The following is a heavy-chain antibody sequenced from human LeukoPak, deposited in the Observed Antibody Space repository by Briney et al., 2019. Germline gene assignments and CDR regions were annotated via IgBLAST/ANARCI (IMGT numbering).Heavy chain of an antibody. J-gene: IGHJ4*02. Sequence: SETLSLTCTVSGYSIRSGFDWGWIRQPPGKGLEWIGNIYHSGITYNTPSLKSRVTISVDTSKNQFYLKLNSVTAADTAVYYCARAVGSFDWLPLFDYWGQGTLVTVSS. CDR1: GYSIRSGFD. D-gene: IGHD3-9*01. CDR2: IYHSGIT. V-gene: IGHV4-38-2*02. CDR3: ARAVGSFDWLPLFDY.